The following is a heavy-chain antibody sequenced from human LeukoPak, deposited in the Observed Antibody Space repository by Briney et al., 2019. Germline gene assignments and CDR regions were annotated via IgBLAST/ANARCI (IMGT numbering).Heavy chain of an antibody. CDR2: ITSTSSYI. CDR1: GFTFTSYS. J-gene: IGHJ4*02. V-gene: IGHV3-21*01. Sequence: GGSLRLSCAASGFTFTSYSMNWVRQAPGKGLEWVSSITSTSSYIYYADSVKGRFAISRDNAKNSLYLQMNSLRAEDTAVYFCARSQVLGTFDHWGQGTLLTVSS. CDR3: ARSQVLGTFDH. D-gene: IGHD1/OR15-1a*01.